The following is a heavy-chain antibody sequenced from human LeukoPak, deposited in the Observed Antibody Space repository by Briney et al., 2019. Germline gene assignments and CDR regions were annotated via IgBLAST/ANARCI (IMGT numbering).Heavy chain of an antibody. CDR2: ISSSSSYI. CDR1: GFTFSSYR. Sequence: WGSLRLSCAASGFTFSSYRMNWVRQAPGKGLEWVSSISSSSSYIYYADSVRGRFTISRDNAKNSLYLQMNSLRAEDTAVYYCARDLIAARPSPFDYWGQGTLVTVSS. V-gene: IGHV3-21*01. J-gene: IGHJ4*02. D-gene: IGHD6-6*01. CDR3: ARDLIAARPSPFDY.